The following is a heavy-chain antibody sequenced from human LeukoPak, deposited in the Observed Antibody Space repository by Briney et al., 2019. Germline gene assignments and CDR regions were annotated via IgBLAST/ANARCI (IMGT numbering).Heavy chain of an antibody. D-gene: IGHD6-19*01. V-gene: IGHV3-23*01. CDR1: GFTFSSSG. J-gene: IGHJ1*01. CDR3: AKAQIAVDGHQYYHH. CDR2: ISGSGGSI. Sequence: GGSLRLSCEASGFTFSSSGMSWVRQAPGKGLEWVSVISGSGGSIYYTDSVKGRFIISRDNSKNTVYLEMNGLRVEDTAVYYCAKAQIAVDGHQYYHHWGQGTLVTVSS.